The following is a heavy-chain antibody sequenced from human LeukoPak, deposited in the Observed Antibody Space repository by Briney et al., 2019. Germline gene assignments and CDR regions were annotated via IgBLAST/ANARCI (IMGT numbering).Heavy chain of an antibody. V-gene: IGHV1-69*04. CDR3: ARARYRTHPSGWYPFDY. J-gene: IGHJ4*02. D-gene: IGHD6-19*01. CDR1: GGTFSSYA. Sequence: VASVKVSCKASGGTFSSYAISWVRQAPGQGLEWMGRIIPILGIANYAQKFQGRVTITADKSTSTAYMELSSLRSEDTAVYYCARARYRTHPSGWYPFDYWGQGTLVTVSS. CDR2: IIPILGIA.